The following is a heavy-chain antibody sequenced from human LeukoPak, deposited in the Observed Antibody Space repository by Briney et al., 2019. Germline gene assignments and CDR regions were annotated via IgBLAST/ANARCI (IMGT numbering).Heavy chain of an antibody. J-gene: IGHJ4*02. CDR2: ISSSSYI. Sequence: GGSLRLSCAASGFTFSSYSITWVRQAPGKGLEWVSSISSSSYIYYADSVKGRFTISRDNAKSSLYLQMNSLRAEDTAVYYCARVVYDILTGPFDYWGQGTLVTVSS. D-gene: IGHD3-9*01. CDR3: ARVVYDILTGPFDY. V-gene: IGHV3-21*01. CDR1: GFTFSSYS.